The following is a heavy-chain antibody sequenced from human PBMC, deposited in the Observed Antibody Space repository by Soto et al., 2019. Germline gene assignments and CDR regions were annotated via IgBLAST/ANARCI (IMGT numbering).Heavy chain of an antibody. V-gene: IGHV3-33*01. J-gene: IGHJ6*02. CDR3: ARDECSGGSCYFYYYGMDV. CDR1: GFTCSSHG. Sequence: PGGSLRLSCAASGFTCSSHGMHWVRQAPGKGLEWVAVIWYDGSNKYYADSVKGRFTISRDNSKNTLYLQMNSLRAEDTAVYYCARDECSGGSCYFYYYGMDVWGQGTTVTVSS. D-gene: IGHD2-15*01. CDR2: IWYDGSNK.